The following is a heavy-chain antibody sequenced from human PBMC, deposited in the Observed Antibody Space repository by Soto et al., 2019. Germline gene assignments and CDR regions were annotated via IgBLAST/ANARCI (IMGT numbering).Heavy chain of an antibody. V-gene: IGHV3-30-3*01. CDR2: ISYDGSNE. Sequence: QVQLVESGGGVVQPGRSLRLSCAASGFTFSSYAMHWVRQAPGKGLEWVAVISYDGSNEYYADSVKGRFTISRDNSKNTLYLQMNSLRAEDTAVYYCASLRGYSYGLIDYWGQGTLVTVSS. CDR1: GFTFSSYA. D-gene: IGHD5-18*01. CDR3: ASLRGYSYGLIDY. J-gene: IGHJ4*02.